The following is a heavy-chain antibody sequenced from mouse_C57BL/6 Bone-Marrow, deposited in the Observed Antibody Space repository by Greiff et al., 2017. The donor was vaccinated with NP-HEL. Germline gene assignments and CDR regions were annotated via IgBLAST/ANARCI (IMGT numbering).Heavy chain of an antibody. D-gene: IGHD4-1*01. CDR3: ARNWDPFGY. CDR2: IYPGDGDT. CDR1: GYAFSSSW. J-gene: IGHJ2*01. Sequence: VKLVESGPELVKPGASVKISCKASGYAFSSSWMNWVKQRPGKGLEWIGRIYPGDGDTNYNGKFKGKAPLTAAKSSSTAYMQLSSLTSENSAVYFGARNWDPFGYWGQGTTLTVSS. V-gene: IGHV1-82*01.